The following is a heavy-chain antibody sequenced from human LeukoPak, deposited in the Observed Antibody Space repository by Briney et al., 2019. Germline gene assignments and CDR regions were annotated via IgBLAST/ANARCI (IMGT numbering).Heavy chain of an antibody. Sequence: PSETLSLTCTVSGGSISNYYWSWIRQPPGKGLDWIGYIYYSGSTNYNPSLKSRVTISVDTSKNQFSLKLSSVTAADTAVYYCASHVLYAFDIRGLGTMVTVSS. CDR1: GGSISNYY. D-gene: IGHD3-16*01. CDR3: ASHVLYAFDI. V-gene: IGHV4-59*01. J-gene: IGHJ3*02. CDR2: IYYSGST.